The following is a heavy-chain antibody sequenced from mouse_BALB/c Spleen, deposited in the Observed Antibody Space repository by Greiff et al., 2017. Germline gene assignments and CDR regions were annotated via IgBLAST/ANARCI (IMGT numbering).Heavy chain of an antibody. D-gene: IGHD4-1*01. CDR3: ARGTGVFDY. J-gene: IGHJ2*01. Sequence: EVQLQESGPELVKPGASVKISCKASGYSFTGYYMHWVKQSHVKSLEWIGRINPYNGATSYNQNFKDKASLTVDKSSSTAYMELHSLTSEDSAVYYCARGTGVFDYWGQGTTLTVSS. V-gene: IGHV1-31*01. CDR2: INPYNGAT. CDR1: GYSFTGYY.